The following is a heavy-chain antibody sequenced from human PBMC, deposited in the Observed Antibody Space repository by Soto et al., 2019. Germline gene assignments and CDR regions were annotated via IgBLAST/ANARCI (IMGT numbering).Heavy chain of an antibody. J-gene: IGHJ4*02. CDR3: ARDLMPNDRGLGDLAY. CDR2: ITSKTGDQ. CDR1: GFTFNKYS. D-gene: IGHD3-22*01. Sequence: ESGGGLVKPGGSLRLSCAASGFTFNKYSMNWVRQAPGKGLEWASSITSKTGDQYYADSVKGRFIISRDNTKNSLSLQVTSLRDEDTAVYYCARDLMPNDRGLGDLAYWGQGTLVTVSS. V-gene: IGHV3-21*06.